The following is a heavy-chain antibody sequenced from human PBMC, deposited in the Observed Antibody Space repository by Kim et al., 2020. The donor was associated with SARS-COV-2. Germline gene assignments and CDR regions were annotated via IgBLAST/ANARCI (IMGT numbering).Heavy chain of an antibody. D-gene: IGHD3-10*01. CDR3: ARSGSIRYYDL. Sequence: YHPSLKRRVTISVDTSKNQFSLRLSSVTAADTAVYYCARSGSIRYYDLWGRGTRVTVSS. V-gene: IGHV4-4*09. J-gene: IGHJ2*01.